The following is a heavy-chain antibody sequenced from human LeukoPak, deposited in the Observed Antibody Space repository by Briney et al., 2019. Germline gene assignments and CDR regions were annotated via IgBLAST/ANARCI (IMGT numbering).Heavy chain of an antibody. Sequence: GGSLRLSCTASGFTFSTYWMSWVRQAPGKGLEWVANIRQDGGEKYYVDSVKGRFTISRDNSKNSVYLQMNSLRDDDTGTYYCAKYSGYNLEYWGQGTLVTVSP. CDR2: IRQDGGEK. V-gene: IGHV3-7*01. CDR1: GFTFSTYW. CDR3: AKYSGYNLEY. D-gene: IGHD5-12*01. J-gene: IGHJ4*02.